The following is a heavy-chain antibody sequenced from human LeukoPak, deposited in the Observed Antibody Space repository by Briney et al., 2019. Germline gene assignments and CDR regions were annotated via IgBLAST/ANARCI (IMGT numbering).Heavy chain of an antibody. CDR3: AKYTAYSTGWPSY. J-gene: IGHJ4*02. V-gene: IGHV3-23*01. D-gene: IGHD6-19*01. CDR2: ISGSGGST. CDR1: GLTFNTYA. Sequence: PGGSLRLSCAASGLTFNTYAMSWVRQAPGKGLEWVSTISGSGGSTYYADSVKGRFTISRDNSKNTLYLQMNSLRAEDTAVYYCAKYTAYSTGWPSYWGQGTLVTVS.